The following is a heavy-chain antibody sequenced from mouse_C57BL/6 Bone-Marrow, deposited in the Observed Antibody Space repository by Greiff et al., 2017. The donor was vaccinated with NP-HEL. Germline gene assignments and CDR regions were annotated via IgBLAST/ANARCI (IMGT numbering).Heavy chain of an antibody. V-gene: IGHV1-26*01. D-gene: IGHD3-2*02. CDR1: GYTFTDYY. Sequence: VQLQQSGPELVKPGASVKISCKASGYTFTDYYMNWVKQSPGKSLEWIGDINPNNGGTSYNQKFKGKATLTVDKSSSTAYMELRSLTSEDSAVYYCARPLDSSGYVDAMDYWGQGTSVTVSS. CDR2: INPNNGGT. CDR3: ARPLDSSGYVDAMDY. J-gene: IGHJ4*01.